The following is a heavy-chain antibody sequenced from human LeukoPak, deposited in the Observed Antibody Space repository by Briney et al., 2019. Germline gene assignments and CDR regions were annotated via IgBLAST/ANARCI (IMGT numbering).Heavy chain of an antibody. J-gene: IGHJ6*01. D-gene: IGHD5-24*01. CDR3: ASRDKGYYYGMDV. CDR1: GFTVSSNY. CDR2: IYSGGST. Sequence: GGSLRLSCAASGFTVSSNYMSWVRQAPGKGLEWVSLIYSGGSTYYADSVKGRFTISRDKSKNTLYLQKNSLRAEDTAVYYCASRDKGYYYGMDVWGQGTAVTVSS. V-gene: IGHV3-66*01.